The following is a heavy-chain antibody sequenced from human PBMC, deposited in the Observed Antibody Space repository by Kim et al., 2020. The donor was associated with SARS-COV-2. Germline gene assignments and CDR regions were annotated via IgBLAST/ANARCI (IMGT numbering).Heavy chain of an antibody. CDR3: AKDRGGSGWPVFDY. J-gene: IGHJ4*02. CDR2: ISARAETT. V-gene: IGHV3-23*01. Sequence: GGSLRLSCVASGLTLTNNAMSWVRQAPGRGLEWVSTISARAETTYYADSVNGRFTISRDSSKHTLYLQLNSLRADDTAVYYCAKDRGGSGWPVFDYWGQGILVTVFS. CDR1: GLTLTNNA. D-gene: IGHD6-19*01.